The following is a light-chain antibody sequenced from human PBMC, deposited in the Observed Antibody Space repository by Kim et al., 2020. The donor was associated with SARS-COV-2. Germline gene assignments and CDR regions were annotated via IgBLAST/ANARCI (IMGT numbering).Light chain of an antibody. J-gene: IGKJ4*01. V-gene: IGKV1-39*01. Sequence: ASVGARVTITCRASQSISSYLNWYPQKPGKAPNLLIYRASNLQSGVPSRFSGSGSGTDFSLTIRSLQPEDFATYYCQQSYNTPLTFGGGTKVDIK. CDR3: QQSYNTPLT. CDR1: QSISSY. CDR2: RAS.